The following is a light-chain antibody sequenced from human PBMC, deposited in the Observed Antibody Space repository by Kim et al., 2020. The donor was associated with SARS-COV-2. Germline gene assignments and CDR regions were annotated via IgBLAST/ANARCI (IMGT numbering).Light chain of an antibody. CDR1: QSVSSN. V-gene: IGKV3-15*01. Sequence: EIVMSQSPATLSVSTGERATLSCRASQSVSSNLAWYQQKPGQAPRLLIYSASTRATGIPARFSGSGSGTEFTLTISSLQSEDFAVYYCQQYNNWAYTFGQGTKLEI. CDR3: QQYNNWAYT. CDR2: SAS. J-gene: IGKJ2*01.